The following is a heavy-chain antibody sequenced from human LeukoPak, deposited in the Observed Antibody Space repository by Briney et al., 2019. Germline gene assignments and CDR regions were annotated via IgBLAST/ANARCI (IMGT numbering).Heavy chain of an antibody. CDR1: GGSFSGYY. J-gene: IGHJ5*02. CDR2: INHSGST. Sequence: PSETLSLTCAVYGGSFSGYYWSWIRQPPGKGLEWIREINHSGSTNCNPSLKSRVTISVDTSKNQFSLKLSSVTAADTAVYYCAREERRGITIFGVVIPARTNWFDPWGQGTLVTVSS. CDR3: AREERRGITIFGVVIPARTNWFDP. D-gene: IGHD3-3*01. V-gene: IGHV4-34*01.